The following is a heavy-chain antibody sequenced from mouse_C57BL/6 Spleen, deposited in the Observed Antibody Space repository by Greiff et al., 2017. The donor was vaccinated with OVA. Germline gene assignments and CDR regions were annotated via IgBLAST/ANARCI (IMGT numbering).Heavy chain of an antibody. J-gene: IGHJ2*01. CDR3: ARNSNYEEGDY. V-gene: IGHV1-55*01. CDR1: GYTFTSYW. D-gene: IGHD2-5*01. Sequence: VQLQQPGAELVKPGASVKMSCKASGYTFTSYWITWVKQRPGQGLEWIGDIYPGSGSTNYNEKFKSKATLTVDTSSSTAYMQLSSLTSEDSAVYYCARNSNYEEGDYWGQGTTLSVSS. CDR2: IYPGSGST.